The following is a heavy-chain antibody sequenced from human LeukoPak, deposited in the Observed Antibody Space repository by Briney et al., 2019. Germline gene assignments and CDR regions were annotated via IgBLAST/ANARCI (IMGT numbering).Heavy chain of an antibody. CDR2: ISGSGGST. V-gene: IGHV3-23*01. CDR1: GFTFSSYA. J-gene: IGHJ4*02. D-gene: IGHD1-26*01. CDR3: ANLVVGATSGFDY. Sequence: GRSLRLSCAASGFTFSSYAMSWVRQAPGKGLEWVSAISGSGGSTYYADSVKGRFTISRDNSKNTLYLQMNSLRAEDTAVYYCANLVVGATSGFDYWGQGTLVTVSS.